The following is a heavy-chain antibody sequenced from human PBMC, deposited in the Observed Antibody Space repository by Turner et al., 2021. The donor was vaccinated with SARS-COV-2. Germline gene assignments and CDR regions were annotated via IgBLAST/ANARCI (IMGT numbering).Heavy chain of an antibody. CDR3: ARHKGDYDSSELLG. CDR2: LYYSGRP. Sequence: QLQLQESGPGLVKPSETLSLTCTVSGGSISSSSYYWGWIRQPPGKGLEWIGSLYYSGRPYYNPSLKSRGTISVDTSKNQFSLKLSSVTAADTAVYYCARHKGDYDSSELLGWGQGTLVTVSS. V-gene: IGHV4-39*01. CDR1: GGSISSSSYY. J-gene: IGHJ4*02. D-gene: IGHD3-22*01.